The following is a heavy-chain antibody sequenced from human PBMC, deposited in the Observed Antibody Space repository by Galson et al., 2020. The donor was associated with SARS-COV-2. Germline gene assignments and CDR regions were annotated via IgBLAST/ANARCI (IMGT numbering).Heavy chain of an antibody. D-gene: IGHD3-16*01. CDR2: ISYDGSNK. V-gene: IGHV3-30*04. CDR3: ATPDYDYVWGSYVAQYYFDY. CDR1: GFTFSSYA. Sequence: LSLPCAASGFTFSSYAMHWVRQAPGKGLEWVAVISYDGSNKYYADSVKGRFTISRDNSKNTLYLQMNSLRAEDTAVYYCATPDYDYVWGSYVAQYYFDYWGQGTLVTVSS. J-gene: IGHJ4*02.